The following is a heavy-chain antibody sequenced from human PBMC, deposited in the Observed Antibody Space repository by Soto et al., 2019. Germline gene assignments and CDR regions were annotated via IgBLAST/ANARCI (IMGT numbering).Heavy chain of an antibody. CDR3: ARGGSAESRGFDY. V-gene: IGHV3-74*01. CDR2: LNSDGSRT. CDR1: EFTFSNYW. D-gene: IGHD3-10*01. J-gene: IGHJ4*02. Sequence: GGSLRLSCEASEFTFSNYWMHWVRLVPGKGLVWVLRLNSDGSRTDYADSVKGRFTISRDNAKNTLYLQMNSLRVEDTAVYYCARGGSAESRGFDYWGQGTLVTVSS.